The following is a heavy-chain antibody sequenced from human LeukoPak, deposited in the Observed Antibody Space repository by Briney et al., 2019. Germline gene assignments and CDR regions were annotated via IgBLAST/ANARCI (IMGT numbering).Heavy chain of an antibody. CDR1: GGSISSGGYY. CDR3: ARDWVGDYAIDP. CDR2: IYYSGST. Sequence: PSQTLSLTCTVSGGSISSGGYYWSWIRQHPGKGLEWIGYIYYSGSTCYNPSLKSRVTISVDTSKNQFSLKLSSVTAADTAVYYCARDWVGDYAIDPWGQGTLVTVSS. J-gene: IGHJ5*02. V-gene: IGHV4-31*03. D-gene: IGHD4-17*01.